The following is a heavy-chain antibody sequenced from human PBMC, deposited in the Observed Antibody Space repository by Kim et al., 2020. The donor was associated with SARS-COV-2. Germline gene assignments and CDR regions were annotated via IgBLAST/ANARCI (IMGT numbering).Heavy chain of an antibody. CDR1: GGSISSSSYY. CDR3: ARDSGSYYGQPENWFDP. V-gene: IGHV4-39*02. D-gene: IGHD1-26*01. CDR2: IYYSGST. J-gene: IGHJ5*02. Sequence: SETLSLTCTVSGGSISSSSYYWGWIRQPPGKGLEWIGSIYYSGSTYYNPSLKSRVTISVDTSKNQFSLKLSSVTAADTAVYYCARDSGSYYGQPENWFDPWGQGTLVTVSS.